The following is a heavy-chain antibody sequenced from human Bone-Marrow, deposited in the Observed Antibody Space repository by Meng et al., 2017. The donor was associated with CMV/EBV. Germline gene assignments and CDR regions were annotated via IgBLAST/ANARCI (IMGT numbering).Heavy chain of an antibody. CDR1: GFTFSSYN. D-gene: IGHD1-14*01. CDR2: ISRSGSI. J-gene: IGHJ6*02. CDR3: ARDLTTFPGSTAAKVYLAMDV. Sequence: GESLKISCVASGFTFSSYNMHWVRQAPGKGLEWVASISRSGSIFYADSVKGRCTISRDNAKSSLYLQMNSLRAEDTAVYYCARDLTTFPGSTAAKVYLAMDVWGQGTTVTVSS. V-gene: IGHV3-21*01.